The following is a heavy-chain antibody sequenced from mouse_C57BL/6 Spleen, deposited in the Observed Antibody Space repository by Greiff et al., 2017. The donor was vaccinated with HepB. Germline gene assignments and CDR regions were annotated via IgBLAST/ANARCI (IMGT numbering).Heavy chain of an antibody. CDR2: IYPGSGST. Sequence: QVQLKQPGAELVKPGASVKMSCKASGYTFTSYWITWVKQRPGQGLEWIGDIYPGSGSTNYNEKFKSKATLTVDTSSSTAYMQLSSLTSEDSAVYYCAREDYDEGNAMDYWGQGTSVTVSS. D-gene: IGHD2-4*01. V-gene: IGHV1-55*01. CDR3: AREDYDEGNAMDY. CDR1: GYTFTSYW. J-gene: IGHJ4*01.